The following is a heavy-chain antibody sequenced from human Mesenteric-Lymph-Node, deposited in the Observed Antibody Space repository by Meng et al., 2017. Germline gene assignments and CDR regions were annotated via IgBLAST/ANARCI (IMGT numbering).Heavy chain of an antibody. CDR2: INPSGGST. CDR3: ASPWGSGSYYVALGY. V-gene: IGHV1-46*01. D-gene: IGHD1-26*01. J-gene: IGHJ4*02. CDR1: GYTFTSYY. Sequence: QGQLVQSGSELKKPGASVTVSCKASGYTFTSYYMHWVRQAPGQGLEWMGIINPSGGSTSYAQKFQGRVTMTRDTSTSTVYMELRSLRSDDTAVYYCASPWGSGSYYVALGYWGQGTLVTVSS.